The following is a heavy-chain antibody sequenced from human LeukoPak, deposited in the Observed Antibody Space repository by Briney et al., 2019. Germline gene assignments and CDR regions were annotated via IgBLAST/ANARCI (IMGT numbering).Heavy chain of an antibody. Sequence: GGSLRLSCAASGFNFGTFWMSWVRQAPGRGLEWVAKINQDGSVRDYVNSVEGRFTISRDNANNFLYLQMNSLRADDAAVYYCARDQNFYDRTGEGYFKHWGQGTLVTVSS. V-gene: IGHV3-7*01. CDR1: GFNFGTFW. CDR2: INQDGSVR. D-gene: IGHD3-22*01. J-gene: IGHJ1*01. CDR3: ARDQNFYDRTGEGYFKH.